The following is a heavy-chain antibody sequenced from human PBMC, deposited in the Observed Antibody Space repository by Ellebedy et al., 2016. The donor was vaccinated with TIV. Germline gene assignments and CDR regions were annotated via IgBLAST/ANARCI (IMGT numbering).Heavy chain of an antibody. J-gene: IGHJ2*01. CDR2: IIPIFGTA. V-gene: IGHV1-69*13. CDR1: GGTFSSYA. D-gene: IGHD6-19*01. CDR3: ARSRIAVAVPYWYFDL. Sequence: SVKVSCXASGGTFSSYAISWVRQAPGQGLEWMGGIIPIFGTANYAQKFQGRVTITADESTSTAYMELSSLRSEDTAVYYCARSRIAVAVPYWYFDLWGRGTLVTVSS.